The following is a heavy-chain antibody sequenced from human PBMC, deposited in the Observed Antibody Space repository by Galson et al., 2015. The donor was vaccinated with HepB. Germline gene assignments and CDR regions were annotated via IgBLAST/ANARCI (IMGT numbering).Heavy chain of an antibody. V-gene: IGHV1-46*01. CDR3: ARGPYSSFYYFDY. J-gene: IGHJ4*02. Sequence: SVKVSCKASGYTFTNYYIHWVRQAPGQGLEWMGIINPSGGATNYAQKFQGRVTMTRDTSTSTVNMELTSLRSEDTALYYCARGPYSSFYYFDYWGQGTLVTVSS. CDR1: GYTFTNYY. CDR2: INPSGGAT. D-gene: IGHD6-6*01.